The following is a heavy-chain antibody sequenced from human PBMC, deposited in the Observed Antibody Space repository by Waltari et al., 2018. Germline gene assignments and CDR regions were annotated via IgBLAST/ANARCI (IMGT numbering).Heavy chain of an antibody. D-gene: IGHD5-18*01. V-gene: IGHV3-7*01. CDR2: IKQDGSEK. CDR3: ARVGDTAKASPFDY. J-gene: IGHJ4*02. CDR1: GFTFSSYW. Sequence: EVQLVESGGGLVQPGGSLRLSCAASGFTFSSYWMSWVRQAPGKGLEWVGNIKQDGSEKYYVDSVKGRFTISRDNAKNSLYLQMNSLRAEDTAVYYCARVGDTAKASPFDYWGQGTLVTVSS.